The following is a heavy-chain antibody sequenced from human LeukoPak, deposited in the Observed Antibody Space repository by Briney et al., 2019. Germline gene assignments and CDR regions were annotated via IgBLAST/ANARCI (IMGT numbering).Heavy chain of an antibody. D-gene: IGHD1-26*01. Sequence: ASVKVSCKASEYTFTSYYMHWVRQAPGQGLEWMGIINPSGGSTSYAQKFQGRVTMTRDTSTSTVYMELSSLRSEDTAVYYCARVLSGGRSYLTEYNWFDPWGQGTLVTVSS. CDR3: ARVLSGGRSYLTEYNWFDP. V-gene: IGHV1-46*03. CDR2: INPSGGST. CDR1: EYTFTSYY. J-gene: IGHJ5*02.